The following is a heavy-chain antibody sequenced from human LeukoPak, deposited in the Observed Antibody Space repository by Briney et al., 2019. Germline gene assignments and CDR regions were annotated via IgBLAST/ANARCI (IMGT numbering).Heavy chain of an antibody. CDR2: FSGNGEST. CDR1: GFTFSDYY. CDR3: AKGNTMYTAYYFDY. Sequence: GGSLRLSCAASGFTFSDYYMSWIRQAPGKGLEWVSVFSGNGESTDYADSVKGRFTISRDNSKNALYLQMNSLRAEDTAVYYCAKGNTMYTAYYFDYWGQGTLVTVSS. V-gene: IGHV3-23*01. D-gene: IGHD3-10*02. J-gene: IGHJ4*02.